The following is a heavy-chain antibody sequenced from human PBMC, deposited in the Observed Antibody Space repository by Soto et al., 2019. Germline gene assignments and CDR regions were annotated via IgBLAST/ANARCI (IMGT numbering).Heavy chain of an antibody. Sequence: QVHLVQSGAEVKQPGASVKVSCKASGYTFTNYGISWVRQAPGQGLEWMGWISAYNGNTNYVQKLQGRVSMTTDTSTSKTYMELRTLRSDDTAVYYCGRAGGVFPRAVDYWGQGTLVTVSS. J-gene: IGHJ4*02. V-gene: IGHV1-18*01. CDR3: GRAGGVFPRAVDY. CDR1: GYTFTNYG. CDR2: ISAYNGNT. D-gene: IGHD1-26*01.